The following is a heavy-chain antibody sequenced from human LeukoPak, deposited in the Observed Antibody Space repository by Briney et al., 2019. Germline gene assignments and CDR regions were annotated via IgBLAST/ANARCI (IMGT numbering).Heavy chain of an antibody. V-gene: IGHV1-18*01. J-gene: IGHJ6*02. Sequence: ASVKVSCKASGYTFTSYGISWVRQAPGQGLEWVGWISAYNGNTNYAQKLQGRVTMTTDTSTSTAYMELRSLRSDDTAVYYCARDGGGYSSGWYVPYYCYGMDVWGQGTTVTVSS. D-gene: IGHD6-19*01. CDR1: GYTFTSYG. CDR3: ARDGGGYSSGWYVPYYCYGMDV. CDR2: ISAYNGNT.